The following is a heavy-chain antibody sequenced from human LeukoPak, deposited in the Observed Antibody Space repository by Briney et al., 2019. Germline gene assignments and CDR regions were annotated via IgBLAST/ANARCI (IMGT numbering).Heavy chain of an antibody. Sequence: GGSLRLSCAASGFTFSSYGMHWVRQAPGKGLEWVAVIWYDGSNKCYADSVKGRFTISRDNSKNTLYLQMNSLRAEDTAVYYCARGEDSSGWSLVDYWGQGTLVTVSS. V-gene: IGHV3-33*01. D-gene: IGHD6-19*01. CDR3: ARGEDSSGWSLVDY. CDR1: GFTFSSYG. J-gene: IGHJ4*02. CDR2: IWYDGSNK.